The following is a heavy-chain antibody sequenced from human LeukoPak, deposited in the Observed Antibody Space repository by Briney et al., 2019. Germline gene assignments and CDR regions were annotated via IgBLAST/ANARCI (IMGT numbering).Heavy chain of an antibody. D-gene: IGHD3-22*01. Sequence: GESLKISCKGSGYSFTSYWIGWVRQMPGKGLEWMGIIYPGDSDTRYSPSFQGQVTISADKSISTAYLQWSSLKASDTAMYYCARHRVYYYDTSGHRGWFDPWGQGILVTVSS. CDR2: IYPGDSDT. V-gene: IGHV5-51*01. CDR3: ARHRVYYYDTSGHRGWFDP. CDR1: GYSFTSYW. J-gene: IGHJ5*02.